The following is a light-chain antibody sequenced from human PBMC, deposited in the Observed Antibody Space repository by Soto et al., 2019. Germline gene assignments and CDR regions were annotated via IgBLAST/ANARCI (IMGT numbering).Light chain of an antibody. CDR3: TSFSRDATVV. Sequence: QSALTQPASVSGSPGQSVTISCTGSSSDIGSYTFVSWYQQNPGKVPKVLIYEVSDRPSGISDRFSGAKSGNRASLTISDLRPEDEADYYCTSFSRDATVVFGGGTKLTVL. CDR1: SSDIGSYTF. V-gene: IGLV2-14*03. CDR2: EVS. J-gene: IGLJ2*01.